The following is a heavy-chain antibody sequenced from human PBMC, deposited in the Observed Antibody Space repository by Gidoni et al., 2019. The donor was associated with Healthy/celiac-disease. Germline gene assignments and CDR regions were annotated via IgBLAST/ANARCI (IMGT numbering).Heavy chain of an antibody. CDR3: ARDERGSLDY. CDR2: ISSSSSTI. CDR1: GFTFSSYS. D-gene: IGHD1-1*01. V-gene: IGHV3-48*01. J-gene: IGHJ4*02. Sequence: EVQLVESGGGLVQPGGSLRLSCAASGFTFSSYSMNWVRQAPGKGLEWVSYISSSSSTIYYADSVKGRFTISRDNAKNSLYLQMNSLRAEDTAVYYCARDERGSLDYWGQGTLVTVSS.